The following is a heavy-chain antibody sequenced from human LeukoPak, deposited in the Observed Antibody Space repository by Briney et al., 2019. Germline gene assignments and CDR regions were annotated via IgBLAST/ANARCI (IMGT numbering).Heavy chain of an antibody. V-gene: IGHV1-2*02. J-gene: IGHJ4*02. CDR2: INPNSGGT. Sequence: ASVKVSCKASGYTFTGYYMHWVRQAPGQGLEWMGWINPNSGGTNYAQKFQGRVTMTRDTSISTAYMELSRLRSDDTAVYYCARDYGDYGGVVDYWGRGTLVTVSS. CDR1: GYTFTGYY. CDR3: ARDYGDYGGVVDY. D-gene: IGHD4-17*01.